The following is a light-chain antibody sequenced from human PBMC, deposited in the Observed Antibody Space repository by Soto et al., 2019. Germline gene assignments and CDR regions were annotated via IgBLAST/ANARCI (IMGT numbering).Light chain of an antibody. V-gene: IGKV4-1*01. J-gene: IGKJ3*01. Sequence: DIVMTQSPDSLAVYLGERATINCKSSQTVLSSSNNLKYLAWYQQKPGQPPKLLIYWASTRDSGVPDRFSGSGSGTDFTLTISNLQAEDVAVYYCQQYYITPRTFGPGTKVDIK. CDR2: WAS. CDR1: QTVLSSSNNLKY. CDR3: QQYYITPRT.